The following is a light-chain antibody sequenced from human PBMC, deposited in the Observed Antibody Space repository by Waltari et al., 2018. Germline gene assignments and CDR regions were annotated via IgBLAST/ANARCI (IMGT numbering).Light chain of an antibody. J-gene: IGKJ4*01. CDR2: AAS. CDR3: QQSYSTPLT. V-gene: IGKV1-39*01. CDR1: QSISSY. Sequence: DIQMTQSPSSLSASGGDRVTITCRAIQSISSYLNWYQQKPGKAPKLLIYAASSLQSGVPSRFSGSGSGTDFTLTISSLQPEDFATYYCQQSYSTPLTFGGGTKVEIK.